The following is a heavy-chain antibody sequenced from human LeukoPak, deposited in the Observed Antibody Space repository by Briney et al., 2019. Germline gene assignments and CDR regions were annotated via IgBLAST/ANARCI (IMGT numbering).Heavy chain of an antibody. CDR3: ARDHLGSWSDNWFDP. D-gene: IGHD6-13*01. CDR2: VTATRSEK. J-gene: IGHJ5*02. Sequence: GRSLRLSCAASGFSFTSYSMTWVRQAAGEGLEWVASVTATRSEKYYANSVRGRFTISRDNAKNSLYLHMNSLRVDDTAVYYCARDHLGSWSDNWFDPWGQGTLVTVSS. CDR1: GFSFTSYS. V-gene: IGHV3-21*01.